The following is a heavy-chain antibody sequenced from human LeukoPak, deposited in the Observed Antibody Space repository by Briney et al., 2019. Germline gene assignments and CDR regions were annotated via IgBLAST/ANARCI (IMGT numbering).Heavy chain of an antibody. V-gene: IGHV4-59*11. CDR1: AASFSSHY. CDR3: ARDLVTVTKGFDI. CDR2: ISYIGST. Sequence: PSETLSLTCAVSAASFSSHYWTWIRQSLGKGLEWIGYISYIGSTNYNPSLKSRVTISIDTSRNQFSLKLRSVTAADTAVYYCARDLVTVTKGFDIWGQGTMVSVSS. J-gene: IGHJ3*02. D-gene: IGHD4-17*01.